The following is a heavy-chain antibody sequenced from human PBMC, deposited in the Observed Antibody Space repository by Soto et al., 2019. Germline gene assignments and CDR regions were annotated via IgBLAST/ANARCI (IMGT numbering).Heavy chain of an antibody. J-gene: IGHJ4*02. D-gene: IGHD1-1*01. V-gene: IGHV3-30-3*01. CDR3: ARANGQHLDY. CDR2: ISYDGSNK. CDR1: GFTFSSYA. Sequence: VGSLRLSCAASGFTFSSYAMHWVRQAPGKGLEWVAVISYDGSNKYYADSVKGRFTISRDNSKNTLYLQMNSLRAEDTAVYYCARANGQHLDYWGQGTLVTVSS.